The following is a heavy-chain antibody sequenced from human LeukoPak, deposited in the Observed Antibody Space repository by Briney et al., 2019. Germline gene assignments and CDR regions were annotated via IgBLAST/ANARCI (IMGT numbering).Heavy chain of an antibody. D-gene: IGHD2-15*01. Sequence: GRSLRLSCAASGFTFSSYAMHWVRQAPGKGLEWVAVISYDGSNKYYADSVKGRFTISRDNSENTLYLQMNSLRAEDTAVYYCARGRIVVVVAAPVGYWGQGTLVTVSS. J-gene: IGHJ4*02. CDR1: GFTFSSYA. CDR3: ARGRIVVVVAAPVGY. V-gene: IGHV3-30*04. CDR2: ISYDGSNK.